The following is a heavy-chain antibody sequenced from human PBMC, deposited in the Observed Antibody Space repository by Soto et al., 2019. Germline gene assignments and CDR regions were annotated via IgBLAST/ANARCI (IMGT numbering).Heavy chain of an antibody. V-gene: IGHV4-59*08. D-gene: IGHD1-1*01. J-gene: IGHJ4*02. CDR3: ASCLLAWYRGLDY. CDR2: ISYSGST. CDR1: GGSISSYY. Sequence: TSETLSLTCTVSGGSISSYYWSWIRQPPGKGLEWIGYISYSGSTNYNPSLKSRVTISVDTSKNQFSLKLSSVTAADTAVYYCASCLLAWYRGLDYWGQGTLVTVSS.